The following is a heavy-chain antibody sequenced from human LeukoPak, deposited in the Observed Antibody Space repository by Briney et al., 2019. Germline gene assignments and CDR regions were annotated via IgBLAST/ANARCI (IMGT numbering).Heavy chain of an antibody. J-gene: IGHJ4*02. V-gene: IGHV4-59*01. CDR2: ISYSGST. CDR1: GGSISSYH. D-gene: IGHD3-16*02. Sequence: SETLSLTCTVSGGSISSYHWSWIRQPPGKGLEWIGYISYSGSTNYNPSLKSRVTISVDTSKNQFSLKLSSVTAADTAVYYCARYVWGSYPTFEDCWGQGTLVTVSS. CDR3: ARYVWGSYPTFEDC.